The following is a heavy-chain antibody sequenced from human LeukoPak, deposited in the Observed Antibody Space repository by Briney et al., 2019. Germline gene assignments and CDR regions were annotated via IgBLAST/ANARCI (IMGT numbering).Heavy chain of an antibody. CDR2: IKKDGSEK. D-gene: IGHD3-22*01. V-gene: IGHV3-7*01. CDR1: GFIFSSYW. CDR3: ARGVLPDSTGSYLGY. Sequence: EGSLRLSCAASGFIFSSYWVTWVRQAPGKGLKWVANIKKDGSEKYYVDSVKGRFTISRDNAKNSVFLEMNSLRAADTAVYYCARGVLPDSTGSYLGYWGQGTLVTVSS. J-gene: IGHJ4*02.